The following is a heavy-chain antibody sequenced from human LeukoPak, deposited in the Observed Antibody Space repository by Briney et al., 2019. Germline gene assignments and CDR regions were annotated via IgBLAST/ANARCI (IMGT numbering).Heavy chain of an antibody. CDR2: IGGSGSTT. CDR1: GFTFSSYA. CDR3: ARSIGLTGGGVDV. Sequence: GGSLRLSCAASGFTFSSYAMSWVRQAPGKGLEWVSGIGGSGSTTNYAESVKGRFTISRDNSKSTLYLQMNSLRAEDTAVYYCARSIGLTGGGVDVWGQGTTVTVSS. J-gene: IGHJ6*02. V-gene: IGHV3-23*01. D-gene: IGHD3-9*01.